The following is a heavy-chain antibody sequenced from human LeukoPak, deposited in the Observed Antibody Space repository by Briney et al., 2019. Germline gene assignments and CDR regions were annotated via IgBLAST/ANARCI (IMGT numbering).Heavy chain of an antibody. V-gene: IGHV4-4*07. Sequence: SETLSLTCTVSGDSISTYYLSWIRQPAGKGLEWIGRIYAGGSTNYNPSLESRVTMSMDTSKKQFSLKLRSVTAADTAVYYCARDRGLPGEVLFDPWGQGTLVTVSS. CDR2: IYAGGST. CDR3: ARDRGLPGEVLFDP. D-gene: IGHD3-10*01. CDR1: GDSISTYY. J-gene: IGHJ5*02.